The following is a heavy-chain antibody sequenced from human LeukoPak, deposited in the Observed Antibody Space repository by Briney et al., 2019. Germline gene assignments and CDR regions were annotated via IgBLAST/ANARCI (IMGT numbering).Heavy chain of an antibody. CDR2: ISGSGGRT. Sequence: GGSLRLSCAASGFTFSSYTMSWVRQAPGKGLEWVSAISGSGGRTYYADSVKGRFTISRDNSKNTLYLQMNSLRAEDTAVYYCAPGGPGYYFDYWGQGTLVTVSS. J-gene: IGHJ4*02. CDR3: APGGPGYYFDY. CDR1: GFTFSSYT. V-gene: IGHV3-23*01. D-gene: IGHD3-10*01.